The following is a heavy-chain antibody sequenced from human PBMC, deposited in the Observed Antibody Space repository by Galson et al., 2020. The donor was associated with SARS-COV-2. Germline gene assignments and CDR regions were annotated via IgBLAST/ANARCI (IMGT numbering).Heavy chain of an antibody. CDR2: IYWDDDK. J-gene: IGHJ4*02. CDR1: GFSLSTSGVG. D-gene: IGHD2-15*01. V-gene: IGHV2-5*02. Sequence: KMSGPTLVKPTQTLTLTCTFSGFSLSTSGVGVGWIRQPPGKALEWLALIYWDDDKRYSPSLKSRLTITKDTSKNQVVLTMTNMDPVDTATYYCAHRYCSGGSCYDGFDYWGQGTLVTVSS. CDR3: AHRYCSGGSCYDGFDY.